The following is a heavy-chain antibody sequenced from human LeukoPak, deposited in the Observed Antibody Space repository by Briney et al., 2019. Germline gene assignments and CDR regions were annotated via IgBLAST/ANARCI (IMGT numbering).Heavy chain of an antibody. D-gene: IGHD4-17*01. CDR3: AREGASMTTVTYYYYGMDV. Sequence: PGGSLRLSCAASGFTFSRYAMHGGRQAPGRGLEWVAVISYDGSNKYYADSVKGRFTIYRDNSKNTLYLQMSSLRAEDTAVYYCAREGASMTTVTYYYYGMDVWGQGTTVTVSS. CDR2: ISYDGSNK. V-gene: IGHV3-30-3*01. J-gene: IGHJ6*02. CDR1: GFTFSRYA.